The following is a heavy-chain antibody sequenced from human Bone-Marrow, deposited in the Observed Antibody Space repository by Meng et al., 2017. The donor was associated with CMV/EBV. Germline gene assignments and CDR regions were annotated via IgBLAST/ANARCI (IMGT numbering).Heavy chain of an antibody. D-gene: IGHD6-13*01. CDR3: ARELSAADYYFDY. Sequence: GESLKISCAASGFHYSGYWMSWVRQAPGKGLEWVANIKYHGTEKYYVDSVKGRFTISRDNAENSLFLQMNSLRAEDTAVYYCARELSAADYYFDYWGRGTLVNVSS. V-gene: IGHV3-7*01. J-gene: IGHJ4*02. CDR1: GFHYSGYW. CDR2: IKYHGTEK.